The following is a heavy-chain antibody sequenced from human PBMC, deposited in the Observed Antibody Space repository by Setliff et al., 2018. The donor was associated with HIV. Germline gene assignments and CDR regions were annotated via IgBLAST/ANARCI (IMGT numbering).Heavy chain of an antibody. J-gene: IGHJ4*02. Sequence: GGSLRLSCEGSGFTLSHFAMHWVRQAPGKGLEWVSGINWNGDIMGYVDSVRGRFTISRDNAKNSLYLQLNSLRADDTALYYCARTSAGGQENDYWGQGTLVTVSS. D-gene: IGHD3-10*01. CDR3: ARTSAGGQENDY. CDR2: INWNGDIM. CDR1: GFTLSHFA. V-gene: IGHV3-20*04.